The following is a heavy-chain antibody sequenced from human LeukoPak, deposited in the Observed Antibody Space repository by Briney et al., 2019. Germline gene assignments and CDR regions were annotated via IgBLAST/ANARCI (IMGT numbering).Heavy chain of an antibody. J-gene: IGHJ4*02. Sequence: ASVKVSCKASGYTFTGYYMHWVRQAPGQGLEWMGWINPNSGGTNYAQKFQGRVIMTRDTSISTAYMELSRLRSDDTAVYYCARGGHHRGYSGYDYPDYWGQGTLVTVSS. CDR1: GYTFTGYY. V-gene: IGHV1-2*02. D-gene: IGHD5-12*01. CDR2: INPNSGGT. CDR3: ARGGHHRGYSGYDYPDY.